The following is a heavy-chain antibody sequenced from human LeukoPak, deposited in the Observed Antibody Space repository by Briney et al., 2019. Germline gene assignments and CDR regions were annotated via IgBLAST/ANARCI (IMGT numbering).Heavy chain of an antibody. J-gene: IGHJ6*02. V-gene: IGHV1-18*01. D-gene: IGHD2-21*01. CDR2: ISAYNGNT. CDR1: GYTFTSYG. Sequence: GASVKVSCKASGYTFTSYGISWVRQAPGQGLEWMGWISAYNGNTNYAQKLQGRVTMTTDTSTSTAYMELRSLRSDDTAVYYCARDGPSVEYYYYGMDVWGQGTTVTVSS. CDR3: ARDGPSVEYYYYGMDV.